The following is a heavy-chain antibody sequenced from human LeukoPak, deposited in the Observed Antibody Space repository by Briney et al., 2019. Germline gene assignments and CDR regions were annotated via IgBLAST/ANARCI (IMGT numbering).Heavy chain of an antibody. Sequence: QPGGSLRLSCAAPGFTCSNYGMHGVRQALGKGLEWVAVISYDGSNKYYADTVKGLFTISRDNSKNTLYLQMNSLRAEDTALYYCAKGLWVVRGVIGDAFDIWGQGKMVTVSS. D-gene: IGHD3-10*01. V-gene: IGHV3-30*18. CDR1: GFTCSNYG. CDR2: ISYDGSNK. J-gene: IGHJ3*02. CDR3: AKGLWVVRGVIGDAFDI.